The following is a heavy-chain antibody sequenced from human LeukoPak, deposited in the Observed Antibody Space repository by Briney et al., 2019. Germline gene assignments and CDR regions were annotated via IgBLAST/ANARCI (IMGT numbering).Heavy chain of an antibody. CDR3: ATSNDAKIAPFDH. CDR1: GVSMSAFQ. J-gene: IGHJ4*02. Sequence: SETLSLTCTVSGVSMSAFQWSWVRQSPERGLEWIGCVNTKGETNYNPSLKSRVITSVDTSKSQFSLRLTSVTAADTAVYYCATSNDAKIAPFDHWGQGALVTVSS. V-gene: IGHV4-4*09. CDR2: VNTKGET. D-gene: IGHD2-8*01.